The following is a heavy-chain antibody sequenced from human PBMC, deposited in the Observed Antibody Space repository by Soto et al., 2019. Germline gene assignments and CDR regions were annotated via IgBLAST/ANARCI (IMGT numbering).Heavy chain of an antibody. Sequence: QLQLQESGPGLVKPSETLSLSCTVSGGSISSNSYYWDWIRQPPGKGLEWIGSMYYSGATYHNPSLQSRVTISVDTSKNQFSLHLSSVTDADTAVYYCARHAAYDSVWGKSDGSDYWGQGTLVTVSS. J-gene: IGHJ4*02. CDR3: ARHAAYDSVWGKSDGSDY. D-gene: IGHD3-16*01. CDR2: MYYSGAT. V-gene: IGHV4-39*01. CDR1: GGSISSNSYY.